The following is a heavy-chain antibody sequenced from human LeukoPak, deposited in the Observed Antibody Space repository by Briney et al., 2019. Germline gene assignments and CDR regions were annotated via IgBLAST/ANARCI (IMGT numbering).Heavy chain of an antibody. CDR3: ARLPLWNGYYFLDY. V-gene: IGHV4-59*08. Sequence: SETLSLTCAVYGGSFSGYYWSWIRQPPGKGLEWIGYIYYSGSTNYNPSLKSRVTISVDTSKNQFSLKLSSVTAADTAVYYCARLPLWNGYYFLDYWGQGTLVTVSS. CDR1: GGSFSGYY. J-gene: IGHJ4*02. CDR2: IYYSGST. D-gene: IGHD3-3*01.